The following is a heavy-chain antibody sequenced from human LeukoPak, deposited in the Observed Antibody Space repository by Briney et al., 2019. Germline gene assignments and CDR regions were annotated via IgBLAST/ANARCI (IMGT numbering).Heavy chain of an antibody. J-gene: IGHJ3*02. V-gene: IGHV3-20*04. CDR2: INWNGGST. CDR1: GFTFDDYG. Sequence: GGSLRLSCAASGFTFDDYGMSWVRQAPGKGLEWVSGINWNGGSTGYADSVKGRFTISIDNAKNSLYLQMNSLSAEDTALYCCARAVEVGYYDSSAYGGAFDIWGQGTTVTVSS. D-gene: IGHD3-22*01. CDR3: ARAVEVGYYDSSAYGGAFDI.